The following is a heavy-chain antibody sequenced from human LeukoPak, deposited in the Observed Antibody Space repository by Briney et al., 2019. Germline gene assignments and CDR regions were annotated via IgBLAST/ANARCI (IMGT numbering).Heavy chain of an antibody. Sequence: GGSLRLSCAASGLTFSSSALSWVRQAPGKGLQWVSSISGNGLQTRYADSVKGRFTVSRDNSKNTLYLQMDSLRAEDTAIYYCTKDQGHDYTPLGSATHAYWGQGALVSVSS. CDR2: ISGNGLQT. J-gene: IGHJ4*02. D-gene: IGHD4/OR15-4a*01. CDR3: TKDQGHDYTPLGSATHAY. V-gene: IGHV3-23*01. CDR1: GLTFSSSA.